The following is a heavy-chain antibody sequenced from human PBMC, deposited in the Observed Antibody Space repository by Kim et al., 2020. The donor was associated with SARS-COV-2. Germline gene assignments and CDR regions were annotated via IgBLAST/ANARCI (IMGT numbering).Heavy chain of an antibody. Sequence: ASVKVSCKASGYTFTGYYMHWVRQAPGQGLEWMGRINPNSGGTNYAQKFQGRVTMTRDTSISTAYMELSRLRSDDTAVYYCARPQWESAVGLEAKDAFDIWGQGTMVTVSS. CDR3: ARPQWESAVGLEAKDAFDI. CDR1: GYTFTGYY. J-gene: IGHJ3*02. CDR2: INPNSGGT. D-gene: IGHD1-26*01. V-gene: IGHV1-2*06.